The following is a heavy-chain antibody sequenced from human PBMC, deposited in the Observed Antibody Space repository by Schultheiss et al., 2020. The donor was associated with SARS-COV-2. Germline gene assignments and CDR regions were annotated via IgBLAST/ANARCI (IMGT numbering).Heavy chain of an antibody. CDR3: AKDPGYDFDY. CDR2: ISGSGGST. D-gene: IGHD5-12*01. CDR1: GFTFSSYA. Sequence: GESLKISCAASGFTFSSYAMSWVRQAPGKGLEWVSAISGSGGSTYYADSVKGRFTISRDNSKNTLYLQMNSLRAEDTAVYYCAKDPGYDFDYWGQGTLVTVSS. J-gene: IGHJ4*02. V-gene: IGHV3-23*01.